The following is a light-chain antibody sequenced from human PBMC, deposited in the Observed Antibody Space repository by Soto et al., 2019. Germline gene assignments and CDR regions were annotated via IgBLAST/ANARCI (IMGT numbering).Light chain of an antibody. CDR1: SGSVSTSYY. CDR2: STN. V-gene: IGLV8-61*01. CDR3: VLYMGSGIWV. Sequence: QTVVTQEPSFSVSTGRTVTLTCGLSSGSVSTSYYPSWYQQTPGQAPRTLIYSTNTRSSGVPDRFSGSILGNKAALTITGAQADDESDYYCVLYMGSGIWVFGGGTQLTVL. J-gene: IGLJ3*02.